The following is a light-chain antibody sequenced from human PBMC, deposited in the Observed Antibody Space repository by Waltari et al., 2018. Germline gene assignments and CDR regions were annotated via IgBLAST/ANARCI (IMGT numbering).Light chain of an antibody. J-gene: IGKJ2*01. CDR2: GAS. V-gene: IGKV4-1*01. CDR1: QSILYTTNHKNY. Sequence: EIVMTQSPESLAVSLGETATIPCKSSQSILYTTNHKNYLSWYQQKPGQPPRLLIYGASSRDCVVPDRCSGSGSGADFTLTISILQAEDVAVYYCQQYFDNPRTFGQGTRLEIK. CDR3: QQYFDNPRT.